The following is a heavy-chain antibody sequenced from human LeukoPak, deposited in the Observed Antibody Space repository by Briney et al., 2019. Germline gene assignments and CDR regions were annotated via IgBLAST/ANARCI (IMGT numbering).Heavy chain of an antibody. Sequence: GSLRLSCAASGFTFSSYGMHWVRQAPGKGLEWVAFIRYDGSNKYYADSVKGRFTISRDNSKNTLYLQMNSLRAEDTAVYYCAKRYCSGGSCYWAMGYWGQGTLVTVSS. CDR2: IRYDGSNK. J-gene: IGHJ4*02. CDR1: GFTFSSYG. V-gene: IGHV3-30*02. D-gene: IGHD2-15*01. CDR3: AKRYCSGGSCYWAMGY.